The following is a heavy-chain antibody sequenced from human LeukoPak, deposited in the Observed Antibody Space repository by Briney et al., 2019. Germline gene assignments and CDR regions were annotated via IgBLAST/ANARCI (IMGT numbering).Heavy chain of an antibody. D-gene: IGHD5-18*01. J-gene: IGHJ4*02. CDR3: AREVQLWAYFDY. CDR2: ISSNSNYK. Sequence: SGGSLRLSCAASGFIFSTYTINWVRQAPGKGLEWVSAISSNSNYKYYSDSVKGRFTISRDDAERSVYLQIINLRAEDTAVYYCAREVQLWAYFDYWGQGTLVTVSS. V-gene: IGHV3-21*01. CDR1: GFIFSTYT.